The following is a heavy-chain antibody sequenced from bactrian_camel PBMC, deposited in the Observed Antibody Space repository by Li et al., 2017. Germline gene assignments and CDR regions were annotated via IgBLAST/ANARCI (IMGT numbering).Heavy chain of an antibody. CDR3: ATDGRPFTARRALGSVFRY. J-gene: IGHJ6*01. Sequence: VQLVESGGGSVQAGGSLRLSCAASGYISAGKCIAWFRQAPGNERKGVARIATGGGNTYYADSVKGRFTISQDNAKNTIFLQIRSLIPEDAATYYCATDGRPFTARRALGSVFRYWGQGTQVTVS. CDR2: IATGGGNT. V-gene: IGHV3S1*01. D-gene: IGHD2*01. CDR1: GYISAGKC.